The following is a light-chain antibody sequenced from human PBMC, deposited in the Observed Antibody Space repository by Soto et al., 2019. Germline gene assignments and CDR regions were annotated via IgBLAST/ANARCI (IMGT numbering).Light chain of an antibody. CDR1: SSDVGGYNY. J-gene: IGLJ2*01. V-gene: IGLV2-14*01. Sequence: QSALTQPASVSGSPGQSITISCTGTSSDVGGYNYVYWYQQHPGKAPKLNFFDVSVRPSGVFIRFSGSKSGNTASLTISGLQAEDEADYYCSSYTSSSTLAVFGGGTKLTVL. CDR2: DVS. CDR3: SSYTSSSTLAV.